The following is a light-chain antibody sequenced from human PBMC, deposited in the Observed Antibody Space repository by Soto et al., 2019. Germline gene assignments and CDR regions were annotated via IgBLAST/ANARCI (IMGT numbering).Light chain of an antibody. Sequence: DIQITQSPSTLSASVGDRVTVTCRASQSYTNWLAWYQQKPGKAPKLLIYDASSLESGVPSRFSGSGSGTEFTLTISSMQPDDFANYYCQQYNSYSRTFGQGTKVDIK. CDR3: QQYNSYSRT. CDR1: QSYTNW. V-gene: IGKV1-5*01. CDR2: DAS. J-gene: IGKJ1*01.